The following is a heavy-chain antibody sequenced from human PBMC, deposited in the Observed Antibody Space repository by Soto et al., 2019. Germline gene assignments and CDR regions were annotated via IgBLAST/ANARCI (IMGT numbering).Heavy chain of an antibody. CDR2: MNPNSGNT. CDR1: GYTFTSYD. D-gene: IGHD2-15*01. Sequence: ASVKVSCKASGYTFTSYDINWVRQATGQGLEWMGWMNPNSGNTGYAQKFQGRVTMTRNTSISTAYMELSSLRSEDTAVYYCARYVVATRYFDYWGQGTLVTVSS. CDR3: ARYVVATRYFDY. J-gene: IGHJ4*02. V-gene: IGHV1-8*01.